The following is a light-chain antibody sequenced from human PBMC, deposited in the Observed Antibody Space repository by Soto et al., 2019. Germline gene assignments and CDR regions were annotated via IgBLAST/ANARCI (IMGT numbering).Light chain of an antibody. CDR2: GAS. V-gene: IGKV3-11*01. CDR3: QQRSNWLT. J-gene: IGKJ4*01. Sequence: EIVLTQSPATLSLSPGERATLSCRASQSVSSNLAWYQQKPGQAPRLLIYGASTRATGIPARFSGSGSGTDFTLTISSLEPEDVGVYYGQQRSNWLTFGGGTKVDIK. CDR1: QSVSSN.